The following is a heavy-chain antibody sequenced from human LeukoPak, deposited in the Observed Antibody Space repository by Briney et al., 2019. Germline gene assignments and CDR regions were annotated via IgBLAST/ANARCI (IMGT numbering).Heavy chain of an antibody. CDR2: IYTSGST. D-gene: IGHD6-19*01. J-gene: IGHJ6*03. Sequence: PSETLSLTCTVSGGSISSGRYYWSWIRQPAGKGLEWIGRIYTSGSTNYNPSLKSRVTMSVDTSKNQFSLKLSSVTAADTAVYYCARDGQWLQYYYYMDVWGKGTTVTVSS. CDR1: GGSISSGRYY. V-gene: IGHV4-61*02. CDR3: ARDGQWLQYYYYMDV.